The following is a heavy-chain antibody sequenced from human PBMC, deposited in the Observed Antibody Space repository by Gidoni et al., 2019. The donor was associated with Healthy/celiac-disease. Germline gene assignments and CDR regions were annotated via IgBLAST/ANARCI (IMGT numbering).Heavy chain of an antibody. V-gene: IGHV4-59*01. CDR2: IYYSGST. CDR3: ARGGLAAYCGGDCYPEFDY. J-gene: IGHJ4*02. D-gene: IGHD2-21*02. Sequence: QVQLQASGPGLVKPSETLSLTCTVSAGSISSYYWSWIRQPPGKGLEWIGYIYYSGSTNYNPSLKSRVTISVDTSKDQCALKLSSVTAADTAVYYCARGGLAAYCGGDCYPEFDYWGQGTLVTVSS. CDR1: AGSISSYY.